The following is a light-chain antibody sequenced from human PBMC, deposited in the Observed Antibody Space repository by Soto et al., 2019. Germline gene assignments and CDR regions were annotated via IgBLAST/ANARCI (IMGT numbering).Light chain of an antibody. J-gene: IGKJ4*01. CDR2: AAS. Sequence: DIQLTQSPSFLSASVGDRVTITCRASQGISNYLAWYQQKPGKAPKLLVYAASTLQSGVPSRFSGSGSGTEFTLTISSLQPEDFATYFCQQVNDYPRALTFGGGTKVEIK. CDR1: QGISNY. V-gene: IGKV1-9*01. CDR3: QQVNDYPRALT.